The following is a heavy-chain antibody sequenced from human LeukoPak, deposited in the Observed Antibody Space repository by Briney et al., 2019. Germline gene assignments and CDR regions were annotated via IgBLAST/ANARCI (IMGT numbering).Heavy chain of an antibody. V-gene: IGHV3-9*01. Sequence: GRSLRLSCAASGISFGDYAMHWVRQAPGKGLEWVSGISWNSGSIGYADSVKGRFTISRDNAKNSLYLQMNSLRAEDTALYYCAKATVTDVGYFDYWGQGTLVTVSS. CDR2: ISWNSGSI. D-gene: IGHD4-17*01. J-gene: IGHJ4*02. CDR1: GISFGDYA. CDR3: AKATVTDVGYFDY.